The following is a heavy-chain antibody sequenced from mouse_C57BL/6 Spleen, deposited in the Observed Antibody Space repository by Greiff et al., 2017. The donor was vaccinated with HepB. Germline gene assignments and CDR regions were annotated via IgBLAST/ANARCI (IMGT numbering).Heavy chain of an antibody. Sequence: VQLQQSGPELVKPGASVKLSCKASGYTFTSYDINWVKQRPGQGLEWIGWIYPRDGSTKYNEKFKGKATLTVDTSSSTAYMELNSLTSEDSAVYFGARGGTTVVEGYFDYWGQGTTLTVAS. D-gene: IGHD1-1*01. CDR1: GYTFTSYD. J-gene: IGHJ2*01. CDR3: ARGGTTVVEGYFDY. V-gene: IGHV1-85*01. CDR2: IYPRDGST.